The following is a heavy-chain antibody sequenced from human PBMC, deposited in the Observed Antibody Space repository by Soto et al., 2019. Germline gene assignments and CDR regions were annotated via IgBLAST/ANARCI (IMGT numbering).Heavy chain of an antibody. CDR2: IYYSGST. D-gene: IGHD2-21*01. Sequence: SETLSLTCTVSGGSISSYYWSWIRQPPGKGLEWIGYIYYSGSTIYNPSLRSRLTISVDTSKNQFSLKLSSVTAADTAVYYCARHVANGFTFDIWGRGTLVTVS. CDR1: GGSISSYY. V-gene: IGHV4-59*08. CDR3: ARHVANGFTFDI. J-gene: IGHJ2*01.